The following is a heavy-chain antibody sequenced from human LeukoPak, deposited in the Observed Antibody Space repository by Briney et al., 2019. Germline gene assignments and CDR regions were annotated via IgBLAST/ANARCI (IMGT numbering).Heavy chain of an antibody. CDR2: ISSSSSYI. J-gene: IGHJ4*02. CDR3: ARDQGDYYDSSGQGY. CDR1: GFTFSSYS. V-gene: IGHV3-21*01. D-gene: IGHD3-22*01. Sequence: PGGSLRLSCAASGFTFSSYSMNWVRQAPGKGLEWVSSISSSSSYIYYADSVKGRFTISRDNAKNSLYLQMNSLRAEDTAVYYCARDQGDYYDSSGQGYWGQGTLVTVSS.